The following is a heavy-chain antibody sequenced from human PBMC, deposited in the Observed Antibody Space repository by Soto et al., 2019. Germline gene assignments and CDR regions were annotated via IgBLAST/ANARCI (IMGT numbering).Heavy chain of an antibody. J-gene: IGHJ5*02. CDR1: GFTFSSYS. CDR3: ARDSSLAHWFDP. V-gene: IGHV3-21*01. CDR2: ISSSSYI. Sequence: PGGSLRLSCAASGFTFSSYSMNWVRQAPGKGLEWVSSISSSSYIYYADSVKGRFTISRDNAKNSLYLQMNSLRAEDTAVYYCARDSSLAHWFDPWGQGTLVTVSS.